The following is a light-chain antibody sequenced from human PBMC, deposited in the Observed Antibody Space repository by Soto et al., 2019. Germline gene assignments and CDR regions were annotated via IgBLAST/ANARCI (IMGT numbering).Light chain of an antibody. CDR2: GAS. Sequence: EIVMTQSPATLSVSPGERATLSCRASQSVSSNLACYQQKPGQAPRLLIYGASTRATGIRARFSGSGSGTEFTLTISRLQSEDFAVYYCQQYNNCPLTFGQGTKLEIK. V-gene: IGKV3-15*01. CDR3: QQYNNCPLT. J-gene: IGKJ2*01. CDR1: QSVSSN.